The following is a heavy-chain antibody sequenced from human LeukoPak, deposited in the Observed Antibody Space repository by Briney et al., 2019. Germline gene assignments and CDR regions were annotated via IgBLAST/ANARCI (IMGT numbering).Heavy chain of an antibody. CDR3: ARVIVVVPAAISWFDP. V-gene: IGHV4-61*02. CDR2: IYTSGST. CDR1: GGSISSGSYY. J-gene: IGHJ5*02. Sequence: SQTLSLTCTVSGGSISSGSYYWSWIRQPAGKGLEWIGRIYTSGSTNYNPSLKSRVTISVDTSKNQFSLKLSSVTAADTAVYYCARVIVVVPAAISWFDPWGQGTLVTVSS. D-gene: IGHD2-2*02.